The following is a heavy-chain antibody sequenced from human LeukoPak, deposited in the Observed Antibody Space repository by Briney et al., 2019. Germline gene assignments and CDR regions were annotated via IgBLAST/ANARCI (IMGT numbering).Heavy chain of an antibody. CDR1: GFTFSSYG. J-gene: IGHJ4*02. CDR2: IWYDGSNK. D-gene: IGHD3-10*01. CDR3: ARDGGDYYGSGTRGVFDY. Sequence: GGSLRLSCAASGFTFSSYGMRWVRQAPGKGLEWVAVIWYDGSNKYYADSVKGRFTISRDNSKNTLYLQMNSLRAEDTAVYYCARDGGDYYGSGTRGVFDYWGQGTLVTVSS. V-gene: IGHV3-33*01.